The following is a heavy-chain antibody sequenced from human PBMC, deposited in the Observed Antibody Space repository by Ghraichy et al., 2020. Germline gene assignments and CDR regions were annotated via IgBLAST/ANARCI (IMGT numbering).Heavy chain of an antibody. CDR3: ARQLSSSSYFDY. Sequence: TLSLTCAVSGYSIRSGYYWGWIRQPPGKGLEWIGSIYHSGSTYYNPSLKSQITISVDTSKNQFSLKLSSVTAADTAVYYCARQLSSSSYFDYWGQGTLVAVSS. CDR2: IYHSGST. CDR1: GYSIRSGYY. D-gene: IGHD6-6*01. J-gene: IGHJ4*02. V-gene: IGHV4-38-2*01.